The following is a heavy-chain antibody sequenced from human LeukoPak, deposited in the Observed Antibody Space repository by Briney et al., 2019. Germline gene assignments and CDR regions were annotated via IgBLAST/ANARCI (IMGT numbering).Heavy chain of an antibody. J-gene: IGHJ5*02. D-gene: IGHD1-1*01. CDR2: INPNSGGT. V-gene: IGHV1-2*02. CDR1: GYTFTGYY. Sequence: AAVKISCKASGYTFTGYYMHWVRQAPGQGLEWMGWINPNSGGTNYAQKFQGRVTMTRDTSISTAYMELSRLRSDDTAVYYCARDRVTDWNPSNWFDPWGQGTLVSPSS. CDR3: ARDRVTDWNPSNWFDP.